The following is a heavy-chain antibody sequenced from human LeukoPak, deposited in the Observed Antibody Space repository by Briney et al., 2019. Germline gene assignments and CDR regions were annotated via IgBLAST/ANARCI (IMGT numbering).Heavy chain of an antibody. CDR1: GFTFSGSA. J-gene: IGHJ4*02. D-gene: IGHD2-2*01. CDR3: TRWDCTTTGCYPFDY. Sequence: GGSLRLSCAASGFTFSGSAIHWVRQASGKGLEWVGRISDKANGYATAYIASVKGRFTISRDDSKNTAYLQMSSLKTEDTAVYYCTRWDCTTTGCYPFDYWGQGTLVTVSS. V-gene: IGHV3-73*01. CDR2: ISDKANGYAT.